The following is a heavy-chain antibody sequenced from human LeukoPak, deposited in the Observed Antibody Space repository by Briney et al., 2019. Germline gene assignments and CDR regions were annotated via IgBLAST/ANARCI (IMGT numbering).Heavy chain of an antibody. J-gene: IGHJ4*02. CDR3: VRDGGLSGSYFDY. CDR1: GFTFSSFG. V-gene: IGHV3-NL1*01. Sequence: GGSLRLSCAASGFTFSSFGMNWVRQAPGKGLEWVSVIHSGAGSTNYADSVKGRFTISRDNSKNTLYLQMNSLRAEDTGVYYCVRDGGLSGSYFDYWGQGILVTVSS. D-gene: IGHD1-26*01. CDR2: IHSGAGST.